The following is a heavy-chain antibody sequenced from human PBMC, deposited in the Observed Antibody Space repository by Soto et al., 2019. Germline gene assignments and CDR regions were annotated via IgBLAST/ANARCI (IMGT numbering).Heavy chain of an antibody. Sequence: PSETLSLTCTVSGGSISSYYWSWIRQPPGKGLEWIGYIYYSGSTNYNPSLKSRVTISVDTSKNQFSLKLSSVTAADTAVYYCARDQFSYGPGDAFDIWGQGTMVTVS. CDR2: IYYSGST. CDR3: ARDQFSYGPGDAFDI. V-gene: IGHV4-59*01. CDR1: GGSISSYY. J-gene: IGHJ3*02. D-gene: IGHD5-18*01.